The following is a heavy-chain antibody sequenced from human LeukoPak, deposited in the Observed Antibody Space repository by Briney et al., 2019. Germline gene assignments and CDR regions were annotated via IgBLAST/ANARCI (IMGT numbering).Heavy chain of an antibody. V-gene: IGHV3-23*01. Sequence: GGSLRLSCAASGFTFSSYAMNWVRQAPGKGLEWVSAINGRGDNTYYADSVKGRFTISRDNSKSTLFLQMNSLRAEYTAIYYCAKDRVSPGFNLFDPWGQGTLVTVSS. CDR1: GFTFSSYA. CDR2: INGRGDNT. D-gene: IGHD2/OR15-2a*01. CDR3: AKDRVSPGFNLFDP. J-gene: IGHJ5*02.